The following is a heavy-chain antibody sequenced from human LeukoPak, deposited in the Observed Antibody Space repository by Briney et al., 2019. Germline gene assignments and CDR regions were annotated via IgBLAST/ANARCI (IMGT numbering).Heavy chain of an antibody. CDR1: GFTFSSYW. D-gene: IGHD3-16*02. CDR3: ARDQHRALYDYVWGSYRSRIFDY. V-gene: IGHV3-7*01. Sequence: GGSLRLSCAASGFTFSSYWMSWVRQAPGKGLEWVANIKQDGSEKYYVDSVKGRFTISRDNAKNSLYLQMNSLRAEDTAVYYCARDQHRALYDYVWGSYRSRIFDYWGQGTLVTVSS. J-gene: IGHJ4*02. CDR2: IKQDGSEK.